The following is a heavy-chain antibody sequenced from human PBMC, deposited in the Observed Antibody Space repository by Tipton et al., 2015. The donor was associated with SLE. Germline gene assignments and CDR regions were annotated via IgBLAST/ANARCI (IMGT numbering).Heavy chain of an antibody. CDR1: GGSISSDDYY. CDR2: TFTSGAT. D-gene: IGHD3-3*01. CDR3: ARLGYAFWSRYADS. J-gene: IGHJ4*02. Sequence: TLSLTCTVSGGSISSDDYYWSWIRQPAGKELEWIGHTFTSGATNYNPSLKSRVTISVDTSNNQFSLKLTSVTATDTAVYYCARLGYAFWSRYADSWGQGTLVTVSS. V-gene: IGHV4-61*09.